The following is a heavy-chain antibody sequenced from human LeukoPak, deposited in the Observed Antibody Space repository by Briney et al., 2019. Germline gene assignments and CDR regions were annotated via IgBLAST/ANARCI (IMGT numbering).Heavy chain of an antibody. CDR1: GGFISSYY. D-gene: IGHD6-13*01. V-gene: IGHV4-59*01. Sequence: SETLSLTCTVSGGFISSYYWSWIRQPPGKGLEWIGYMYYSGSTNYNPSLKSRVTMSVDTSKNQFSLKLSSVTAADTAVYYCARYQTPIAAAGSRYAFDIWGQGTMVTVSS. CDR2: MYYSGST. CDR3: ARYQTPIAAAGSRYAFDI. J-gene: IGHJ3*02.